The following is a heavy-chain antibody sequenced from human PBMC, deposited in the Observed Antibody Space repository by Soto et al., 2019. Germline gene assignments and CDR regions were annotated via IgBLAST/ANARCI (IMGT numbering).Heavy chain of an antibody. Sequence: SETLSLTCAVSGGSISSSNWWSWVRQPPGKGLEWIGEIYHSGSTNYNPSLKSRVTISVDKSKNQFSLKLSSVTAADTAVYYCARRVTIFGVVIIPDWFDPWGQGTLVTAPQ. D-gene: IGHD3-3*01. CDR3: ARRVTIFGVVIIPDWFDP. CDR1: GGSISSSNW. J-gene: IGHJ5*02. CDR2: IYHSGST. V-gene: IGHV4-4*02.